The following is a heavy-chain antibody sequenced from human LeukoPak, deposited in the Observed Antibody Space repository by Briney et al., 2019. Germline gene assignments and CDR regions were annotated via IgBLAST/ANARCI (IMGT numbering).Heavy chain of an antibody. CDR2: INHSGST. Sequence: SETLSLTCAVYGGSFSGYYWSWIRQPPGKWLEWIGEINHSGSTNYNPSLKSRVTTSVDTSKNQSSLKLSSVTAADTAVYYCARGAVAGTEGFDYWGQGTLVTVSS. J-gene: IGHJ4*02. CDR1: GGSFSGYY. D-gene: IGHD6-19*01. CDR3: ARGAVAGTEGFDY. V-gene: IGHV4-34*01.